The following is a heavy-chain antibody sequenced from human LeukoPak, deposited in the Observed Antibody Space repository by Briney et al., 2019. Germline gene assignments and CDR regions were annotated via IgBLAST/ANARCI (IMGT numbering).Heavy chain of an antibody. CDR3: ARGTPYYYGSGNLDV. J-gene: IGHJ6*04. CDR2: MNPNSGNT. Sequence: RASVKVSCKASGYTFTSYDINWVRQATGQGLEWMAWMNPNSGNTGYAQKFQGRVTMTRNNSISTDYMELNSLRSEDTAVHYCARGTPYYYGSGNLDVWGKGTTVTISS. D-gene: IGHD3-10*01. CDR1: GYTFTSYD. V-gene: IGHV1-8*01.